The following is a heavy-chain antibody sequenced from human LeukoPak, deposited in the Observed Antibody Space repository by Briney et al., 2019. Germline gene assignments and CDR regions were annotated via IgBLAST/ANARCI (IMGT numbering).Heavy chain of an antibody. J-gene: IGHJ4*02. CDR3: ARGPNSNWSGLDF. V-gene: IGHV3-74*01. D-gene: IGHD6-6*01. Sequence: GGSLRLSCTASGFSFSGHWMHWARQLPGKGLVWVSRISPTGSTTSYGDSVKGRFTVSRDNAKNTLYLQVNNLRAEDTAVYYCARGPNSNWSGLDFWGQGTLLTVSS. CDR1: GFSFSGHW. CDR2: ISPTGSTT.